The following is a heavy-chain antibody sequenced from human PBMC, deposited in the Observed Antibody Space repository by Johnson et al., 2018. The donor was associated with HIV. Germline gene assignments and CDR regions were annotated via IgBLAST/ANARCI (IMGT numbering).Heavy chain of an antibody. J-gene: IGHJ3*02. CDR3: AKESTYDSSGYRGSYVYDGFDI. Sequence: VQLVESGGGLVQPGGSLRLSCAASGFTFSSYAMSWVRQAPGKELEWVSAISGGGGSTYYADSVKGRFTISRDNSKNTLYLQMNSLRAEDTAVYYCAKESTYDSSGYRGSYVYDGFDIWCQGTMVTVSS. V-gene: IGHV3-23*04. CDR2: ISGGGGST. D-gene: IGHD3-22*01. CDR1: GFTFSSYA.